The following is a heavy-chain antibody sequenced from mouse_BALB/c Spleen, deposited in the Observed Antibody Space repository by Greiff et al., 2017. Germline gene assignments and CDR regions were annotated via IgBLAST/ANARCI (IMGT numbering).Heavy chain of an antibody. CDR3: TRGDRYDVEYYAMDY. Sequence: QVQLKQSGAELVRPGASVTLSCKASGYTFTDYEMHWVKQTPVHGLEWIGAIDPETGGTAYNQKFKGKATLTADKSSSTAYMELRSLTSEDSAVYYCTRGDRYDVEYYAMDYWGQGTSVTVSS. V-gene: IGHV1-15*01. CDR1: GYTFTDYE. D-gene: IGHD2-14*01. J-gene: IGHJ4*01. CDR2: IDPETGGT.